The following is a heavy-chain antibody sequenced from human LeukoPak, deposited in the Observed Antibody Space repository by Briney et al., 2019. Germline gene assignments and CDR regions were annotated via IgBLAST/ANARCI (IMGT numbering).Heavy chain of an antibody. V-gene: IGHV3-30*18. Sequence: GGSLRLSCAASGFTFSSYGMHWVRQAPGKGLEWVAVISYDGSNKYYADSVKGRFTISRDNAKNSLYLQMNSLRAEDTALYYCAKDGETSSRNSSGCFDPWGQGTLVTVSS. J-gene: IGHJ5*02. CDR2: ISYDGSNK. CDR3: AKDGETSSRNSSGCFDP. CDR1: GFTFSSYG. D-gene: IGHD1-14*01.